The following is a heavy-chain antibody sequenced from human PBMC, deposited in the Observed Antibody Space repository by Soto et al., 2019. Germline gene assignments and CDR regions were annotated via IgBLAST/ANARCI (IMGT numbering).Heavy chain of an antibody. D-gene: IGHD4-17*01. CDR2: INSDGSKT. CDR1: GFSVSNYW. Sequence: EVQMVESGGGLVQPGGSLRLSCGASGFSVSNYWMHWVRRAPGKGLVWVSRINSDGSKTSYVDSVKGRFAISRDNAKNTLYLQMNSLRVEDTAVYYCARGDYGDRGYNWFFDLWGRGTLVSVSS. V-gene: IGHV3-74*01. J-gene: IGHJ2*01. CDR3: ARGDYGDRGYNWFFDL.